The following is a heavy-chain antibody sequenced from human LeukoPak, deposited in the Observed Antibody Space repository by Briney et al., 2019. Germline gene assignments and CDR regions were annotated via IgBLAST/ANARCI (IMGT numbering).Heavy chain of an antibody. V-gene: IGHV3-7*01. Sequence: PGGSLRPSCAASGFTFSSYWMSWVRQAPGKGLEWVANIKQDGSEKYYVDSVKGRFTISRDNAKNSLYLQMNSLRAEDTAVYYCAKATTEQWLVLDYWGQGTLVTVSS. CDR1: GFTFSSYW. J-gene: IGHJ4*02. CDR2: IKQDGSEK. D-gene: IGHD6-19*01. CDR3: AKATTEQWLVLDY.